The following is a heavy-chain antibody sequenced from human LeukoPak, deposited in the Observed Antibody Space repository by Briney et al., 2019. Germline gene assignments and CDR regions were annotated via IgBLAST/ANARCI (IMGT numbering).Heavy chain of an antibody. J-gene: IGHJ4*02. D-gene: IGHD1-14*01. CDR2: ISWDGGST. CDR1: GFTFDDYT. Sequence: GGSLRLSCAASGFTFDDYTMHWVRQAPGKGLEWVSPISWDGGSTYYADSVKGRFTISRDNSKNSLYLQMNSLRTEDTALYYCAKESAGGGYFDYWGQGTLVTVSS. CDR3: AKESAGGGYFDY. V-gene: IGHV3-43*01.